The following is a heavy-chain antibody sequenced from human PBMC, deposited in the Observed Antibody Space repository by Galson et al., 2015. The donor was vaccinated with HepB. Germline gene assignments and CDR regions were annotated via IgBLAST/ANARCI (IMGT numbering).Heavy chain of an antibody. V-gene: IGHV1-24*01. CDR3: ATKGWELPYANWFDP. CDR1: GYTLTELS. CDR2: FDPEDGET. J-gene: IGHJ5*02. D-gene: IGHD1-26*01. Sequence: SVKVSCKVSGYTLTELSMHWVRQAPGKGLEWMGGFDPEDGETIYAQKFQGRVTMTEDTSTDTAYMELSSLRSEDTAVYYCATKGWELPYANWFDPWGQGTLVAVSS.